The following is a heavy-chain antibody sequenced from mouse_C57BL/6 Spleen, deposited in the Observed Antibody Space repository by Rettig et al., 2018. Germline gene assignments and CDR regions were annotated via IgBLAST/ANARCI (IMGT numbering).Heavy chain of an antibody. CDR1: GYAFSSSW. D-gene: IGHD1-1*01. CDR2: IYPGDGDT. J-gene: IGHJ3*01. Sequence: SVKISCKASGYAFSSSWMNWVKQRPGKGLEWIGRIYPGDGDTNYNGKFKGKATLTADKSSSTAYMQLSSLTSEDSAVYFCAPYYYGSRIFAYWGQGTLVTVSA. CDR3: APYYYGSRIFAY. V-gene: IGHV1-82*01.